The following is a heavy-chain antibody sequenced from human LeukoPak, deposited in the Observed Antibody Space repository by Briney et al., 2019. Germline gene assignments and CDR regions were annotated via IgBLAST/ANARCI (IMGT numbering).Heavy chain of an antibody. CDR2: IGGYNGKT. V-gene: IGHV1-18*01. CDR3: ARDRWSGATGDYHYYYGMDV. Sequence: ASVKVSCKASGYTSTNYGISWVRQAPGQGLEWMGWIGGYNGKTKYVEKLQGRATMTTDTSTSTDYMELRSLRSDDTAVYYCARDRWSGATGDYHYYYGMDVWGQGTTVIVSS. J-gene: IGHJ6*02. D-gene: IGHD1-26*01. CDR1: GYTSTNYG.